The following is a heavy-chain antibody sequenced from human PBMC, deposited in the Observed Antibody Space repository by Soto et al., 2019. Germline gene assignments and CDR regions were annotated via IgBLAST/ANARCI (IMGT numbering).Heavy chain of an antibody. J-gene: IGHJ6*02. CDR2: IYPGDSDT. D-gene: IGHD2-2*01. Sequence: TSYWIGWVRQMPGKGLEWMGIIYPGDSDTRYSPSFQGQVTISADKSISTAYLQWSSLKASDTAMYYCARGGYCSSTSCPNPYYYGMDVWGQGTTVTVSS. V-gene: IGHV5-51*01. CDR3: ARGGYCSSTSCPNPYYYGMDV. CDR1: TSYW.